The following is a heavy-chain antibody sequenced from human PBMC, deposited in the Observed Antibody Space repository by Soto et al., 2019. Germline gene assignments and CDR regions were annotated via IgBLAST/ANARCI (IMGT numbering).Heavy chain of an antibody. CDR1: GGSVSSGSYY. J-gene: IGHJ6*02. CDR3: ARDWVGTYYDFRSGHRKEGMDV. V-gene: IGHV4-61*01. CDR2: IYYSGST. Sequence: SETLSLTCTVSGGSVSSGSYYWSWIRQPPGKGLERIGYIYYSGSTNYNPSLKSRVTISVDTSKNQFSLKLSSVTAADTAVYYCARDWVGTYYDFRSGHRKEGMDVWGQGTTVTVSS. D-gene: IGHD3-3*01.